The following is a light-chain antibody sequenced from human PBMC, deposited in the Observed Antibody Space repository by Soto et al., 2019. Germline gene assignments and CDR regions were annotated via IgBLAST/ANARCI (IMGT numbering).Light chain of an antibody. CDR2: WAS. J-gene: IGKJ3*01. CDR1: QSVLYSSNNKNY. CDR3: QQYYSTPPT. V-gene: IGKV4-1*01. Sequence: DIAMTQSPDSLAVSLGERATINCKSSQSVLYSSNNKNYLAWYQQKPGQPPKLLIYWASTRESGVPDRFSGSGSGTDFTLTISSLQAEDVAVYYCQQYYSTPPTFGPGTKVDIK.